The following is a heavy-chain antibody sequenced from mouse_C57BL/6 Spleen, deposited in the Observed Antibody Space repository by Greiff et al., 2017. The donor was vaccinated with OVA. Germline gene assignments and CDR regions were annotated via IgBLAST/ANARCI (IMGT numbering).Heavy chain of an antibody. CDR3: ARKDYSNYVWYCDV. Sequence: VQLQQSGPELVKPGASVKISCKASGYTFTDYYMNWVKQSHGTSLEWIGDINPNNGGTSYNQKFTGKATLTVDKSSSTAYMELRSLTSEDSAGYYWARKDYSNYVWYCDVWGTGTTVTVSS. CDR1: GYTFTDYY. V-gene: IGHV1-26*01. J-gene: IGHJ1*03. CDR2: INPNNGGT. D-gene: IGHD2-5*01.